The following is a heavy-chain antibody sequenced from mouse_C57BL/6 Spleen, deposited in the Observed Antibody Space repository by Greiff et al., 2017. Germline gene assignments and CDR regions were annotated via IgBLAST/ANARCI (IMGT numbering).Heavy chain of an antibody. D-gene: IGHD1-1*01. CDR1: GFTFSDYG. Sequence: EVQLVESGGGLVKPGGSLKLSCAASGFTFSDYGMHWVRQAPEKGLEWVAYISSGSSTIYYADTVKGRFTISRDNAKNTLFLQMTSLRSEDTAMYYCARDYGSGHSYFDVWGTGTTVTVSS. J-gene: IGHJ1*03. CDR3: ARDYGSGHSYFDV. CDR2: ISSGSSTI. V-gene: IGHV5-17*01.